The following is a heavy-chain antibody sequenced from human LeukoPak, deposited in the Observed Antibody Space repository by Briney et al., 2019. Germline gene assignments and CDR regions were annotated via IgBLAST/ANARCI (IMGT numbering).Heavy chain of an antibody. CDR1: GDSVSSNSAA. V-gene: IGHV6-1*01. CDR3: ARDLAEGRYYYYYGMDV. CDR2: TYYRSKWYN. J-gene: IGHJ6*02. Sequence: SQTLSLTCAISGDSVSSNSAAWNWIRQSPSRGLEWLGRTYYRSKWYNDYAVSVKSRITINPDTSKNQFSLQLNSVTPEDTAVYYCARDLAEGRYYYYYGMDVWGQGTTVTVSS.